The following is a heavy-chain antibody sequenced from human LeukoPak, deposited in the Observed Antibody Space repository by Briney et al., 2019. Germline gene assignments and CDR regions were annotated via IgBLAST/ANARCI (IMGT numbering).Heavy chain of an antibody. D-gene: IGHD3-3*01. J-gene: IGHJ4*02. CDR3: ARRSNDFWSGLISSFDY. CDR2: IYYSGST. CDR1: GGSISSSSYY. Sequence: SETLSLTCTVSGGSISSSSYYWGWIRQPPGTGLEWIGSIYYSGSTYYNPSLKSRVTISVDTSKNQFSLKLSSVTAADTAVYYCARRSNDFWSGLISSFDYWGQGTLVTVSS. V-gene: IGHV4-39*01.